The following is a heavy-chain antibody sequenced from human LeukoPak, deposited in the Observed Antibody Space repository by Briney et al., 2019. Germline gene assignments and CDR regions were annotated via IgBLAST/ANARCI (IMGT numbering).Heavy chain of an antibody. CDR3: ARGDYYAGGGRNWFDP. V-gene: IGHV4-39*07. J-gene: IGHJ5*02. CDR2: VYYSGST. Sequence: PSETLSLTCTVSGGSISSSSFYWGWIRQPPGKGLEWVASVYYSGSTYYNPSLKSRVTISVDTSKNQFSLGLTSVTAADTAVYYCARGDYYAGGGRNWFDPWGQGTLVTVSS. CDR1: GGSISSSSFY. D-gene: IGHD3-16*01.